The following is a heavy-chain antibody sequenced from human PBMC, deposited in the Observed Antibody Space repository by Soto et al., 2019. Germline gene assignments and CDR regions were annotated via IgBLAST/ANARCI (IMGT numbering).Heavy chain of an antibody. Sequence: ASVEVSCKASGYTITSYAMQWVRQAPGQRLEWMGWINAGNGNTKYSQKFQGRVTITRDTSASTAYMELNSLRAEDTAVYYCARHPERIAEIGWFDPWGQGTLVTVSS. CDR1: GYTITSYA. CDR3: ARHPERIAEIGWFDP. D-gene: IGHD6-13*01. CDR2: INAGNGNT. V-gene: IGHV1-3*01. J-gene: IGHJ5*02.